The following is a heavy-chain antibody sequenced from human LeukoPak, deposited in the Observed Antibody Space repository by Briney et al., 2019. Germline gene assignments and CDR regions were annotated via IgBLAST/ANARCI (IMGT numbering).Heavy chain of an antibody. Sequence: PGGSLRLSCVASGFTLSNYSMNWVRQAPGKGLEWVSFFSRSSNYKYYADSLKGRFTISRDNAKNSLFLQMNSLRAEDTAVYYCARDSPNDGILWWSIDYWGQGTLVTVSS. J-gene: IGHJ4*02. CDR2: FSRSSNYK. CDR1: GFTLSNYS. D-gene: IGHD2-21*01. V-gene: IGHV3-21*01. CDR3: ARDSPNDGILWWSIDY.